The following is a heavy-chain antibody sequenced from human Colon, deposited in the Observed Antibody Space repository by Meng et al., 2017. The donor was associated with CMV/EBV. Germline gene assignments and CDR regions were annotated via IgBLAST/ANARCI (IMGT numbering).Heavy chain of an antibody. CDR2: IYYTESF. V-gene: IGHV4-30-4*01. Sequence: SETLSLTCSVSGGSIGSREYFWSWVRQPPGKGLEWIGYIYYTESFYYNPTLKSRVTMTIDKSKNQFSLNLKSVTAEDTAVYYCVRDTRDSSIWYQMGLFDTWGQGILVTVSS. J-gene: IGHJ5*02. D-gene: IGHD6-13*01. CDR3: VRDTRDSSIWYQMGLFDT. CDR1: GGSIGSREYF.